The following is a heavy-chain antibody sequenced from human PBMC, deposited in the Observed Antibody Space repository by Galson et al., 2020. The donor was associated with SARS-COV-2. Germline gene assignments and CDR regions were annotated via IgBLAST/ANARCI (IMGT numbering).Heavy chain of an antibody. CDR1: TFDDYA. D-gene: IGHD7-27*01. CDR2: ISWNSGSI. V-gene: IGHV3-9*01. Sequence: TFDDYAMHWVRQAPGKGLEWVSGISWNSGSIGYADSVKGRFTISRDNAKNSLYLQMNSLRAEDTALYYCAKDILGNYYYYGMDVWGQGTTVTVSS. CDR3: AKDILGNYYYYGMDV. J-gene: IGHJ6*02.